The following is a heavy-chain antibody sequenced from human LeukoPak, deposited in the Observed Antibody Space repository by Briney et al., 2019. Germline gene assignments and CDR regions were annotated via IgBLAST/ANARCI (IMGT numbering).Heavy chain of an antibody. CDR3: ARGELGISAFDI. V-gene: IGHV4-34*01. D-gene: IGHD7-27*01. J-gene: IGHJ3*02. CDR1: GGSFSGYY. CDR2: INHSGST. Sequence: SETLSLTXAVYGGSFSGYYWSSIRQPPGKGLKWLGEINHSGSTNYHPSLKSRVTISLDTSKNQFSLKLRSVTAADTAVYYCARGELGISAFDIWGQGTMVTVSS.